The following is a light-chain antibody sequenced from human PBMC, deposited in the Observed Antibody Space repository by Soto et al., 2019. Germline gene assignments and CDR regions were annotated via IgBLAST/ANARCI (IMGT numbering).Light chain of an antibody. CDR1: SSDVGGYNY. CDR2: EVS. V-gene: IGLV2-14*01. J-gene: IGLJ1*01. CDR3: SSYTSSRAYV. Sequence: QSALTQPASESGYPGQSITISCTGTSSDVGGYNYVSWYQQQSGKAPKLMIHEVSNRPSGVSNRFSGSKSGNTASLTISGLQAEDEADYYCSSYTSSRAYVFGIGTKVTVL.